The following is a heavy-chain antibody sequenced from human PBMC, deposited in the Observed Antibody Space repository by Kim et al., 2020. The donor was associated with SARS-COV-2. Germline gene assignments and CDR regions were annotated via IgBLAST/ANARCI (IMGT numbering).Heavy chain of an antibody. CDR3: ARYSSSSGVDV. CDR2: T. Sequence: TRYSPSCQGQVTISADKSISTAYLQWSSLKASDTAMYYCARYSSSSGVDVWGQGTTVTVSS. J-gene: IGHJ6*02. V-gene: IGHV5-51*01. D-gene: IGHD6-6*01.